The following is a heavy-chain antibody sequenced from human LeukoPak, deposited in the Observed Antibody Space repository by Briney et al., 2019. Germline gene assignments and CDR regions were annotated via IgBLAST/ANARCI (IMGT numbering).Heavy chain of an antibody. V-gene: IGHV4-59*01. D-gene: IGHD3-16*01. Sequence: PSETLSLTCTVSGGSINSYYWSWSRQPAGKGLEWIGYIYYSGSVNYSPSLRSRITILIDTSKNQFSLKVRSVTAADTAIYYCARIFSGGFRPDYFDSWGLGTLVTVSS. J-gene: IGHJ4*02. CDR2: IYYSGSV. CDR3: ARIFSGGFRPDYFDS. CDR1: GGSINSYY.